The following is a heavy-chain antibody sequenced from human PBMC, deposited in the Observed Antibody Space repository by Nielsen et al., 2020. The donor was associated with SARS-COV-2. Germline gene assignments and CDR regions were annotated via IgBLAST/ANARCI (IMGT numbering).Heavy chain of an antibody. D-gene: IGHD3-22*01. J-gene: IGHJ3*02. CDR2: IKSKTDGGTT. V-gene: IGHV3-15*01. Sequence: WIRQPPGKGLEWVGRIKSKTDGGTTDYAAPVKGRFTISRDDSKNTLYLQMNSLKTEDTAVYYCTTDSRVYDSSGYWAFDIWGQGTVVTVSS. CDR3: TTDSRVYDSSGYWAFDI.